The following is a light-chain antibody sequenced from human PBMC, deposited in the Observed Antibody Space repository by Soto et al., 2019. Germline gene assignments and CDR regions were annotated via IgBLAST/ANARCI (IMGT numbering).Light chain of an antibody. CDR2: DAS. CDR1: QSISSW. V-gene: IGKV1-5*01. CDR3: QQYGSSYPWT. Sequence: DIQMTQSPSTLSASVGDRVTITCRASQSISSWLAWYQQKPGKAPKLLIYDASSLESGVPSRFSGSGSGTEFTLTISSLQPDDFAVYYCQQYGSSYPWTFGQGTKVEIK. J-gene: IGKJ1*01.